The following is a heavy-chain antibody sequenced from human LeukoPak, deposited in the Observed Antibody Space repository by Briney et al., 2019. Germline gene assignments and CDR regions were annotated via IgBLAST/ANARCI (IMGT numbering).Heavy chain of an antibody. Sequence: GASLRLSCAASGVTFSSYAMSWVRQAPGQGLEWMAFISYYGSNKNYADYVKGRFTISRDNSKNTLYLQMNSLRADDTAVYYCARVPSWGKGTMVTASS. CDR2: ISYYGSNK. CDR3: ARVPS. D-gene: IGHD2-2*01. V-gene: IGHV3-30-3*01. CDR1: GVTFSSYA. J-gene: IGHJ3*01.